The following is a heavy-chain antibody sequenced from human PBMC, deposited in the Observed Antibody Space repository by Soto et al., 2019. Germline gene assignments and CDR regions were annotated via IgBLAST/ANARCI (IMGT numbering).Heavy chain of an antibody. CDR2: IYTSGST. D-gene: IGHD6-19*01. CDR3: ARESGGSGWPDFDY. V-gene: IGHV4-4*07. CDR1: GGSISSYY. J-gene: IGHJ4*02. Sequence: SETLSLTCTVSGGSISSYYCSWIRQPAGKGLEWIGRIYTSGSTNYNPSLKSRVTMSVDTSKNQFSLKLSSVTAADTAVYYCARESGGSGWPDFDYWGQGTLVTVSS.